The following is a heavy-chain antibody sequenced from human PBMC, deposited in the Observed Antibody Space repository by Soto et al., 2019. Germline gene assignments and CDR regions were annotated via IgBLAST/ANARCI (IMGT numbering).Heavy chain of an antibody. CDR2: INPNSGGT. D-gene: IGHD7-27*01. V-gene: IGHV1-2*02. CDR1: GYTFTGYY. CDR3: ARQLGMLENWFDP. Sequence: QVQLVQSGAEVKKPGASVKVSCKASGYTFTGYYMHWVRQAPGQGLEWMGWINPNSGGTNYAQKFQGRVTMTRDTSISTAYMELGRLRSDDTAVDYCARQLGMLENWFDPWGQGTLVTVSS. J-gene: IGHJ5*02.